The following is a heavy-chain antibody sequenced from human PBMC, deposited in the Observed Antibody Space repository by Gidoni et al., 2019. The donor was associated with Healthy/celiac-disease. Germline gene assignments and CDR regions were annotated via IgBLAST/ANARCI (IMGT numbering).Heavy chain of an antibody. V-gene: IGHV3-30*18. J-gene: IGHJ6*02. Sequence: QVQLVESGGGVVQPGRSLRLSCAASGFTFSSYGMHWVRQAPGKGLEWGAVISYDGSNKYYADSVKGRFTISRDNSKNTLYLQMNSLRAEDTAVYYCAKDEGWLVPFDYYYGMDVWGQGTTVTVSS. CDR1: GFTFSSYG. CDR3: AKDEGWLVPFDYYYGMDV. D-gene: IGHD6-19*01. CDR2: ISYDGSNK.